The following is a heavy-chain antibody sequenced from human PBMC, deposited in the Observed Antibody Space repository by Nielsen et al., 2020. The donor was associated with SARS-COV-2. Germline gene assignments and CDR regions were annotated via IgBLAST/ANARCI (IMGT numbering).Heavy chain of an antibody. J-gene: IGHJ4*02. Sequence: GESLKISCAASGFTFSAHAMIWVRQAAGKGLEWVSAVSGDVAHTTYYADSVKGRFTISRDNSKNTLYLQMNGLRAEDAAIYYCARDGRIGYGVYLDYWGQGTLVTVSS. D-gene: IGHD5-12*01. V-gene: IGHV3-23*01. CDR2: VSGDVAHTT. CDR3: ARDGRIGYGVYLDY. CDR1: GFTFSAHA.